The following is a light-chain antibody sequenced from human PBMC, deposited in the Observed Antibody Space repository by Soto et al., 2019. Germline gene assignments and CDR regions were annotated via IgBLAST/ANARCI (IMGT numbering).Light chain of an antibody. CDR1: QSVSSN. CDR2: GAS. J-gene: IGKJ1*01. Sequence: EIVMTQSPATLPVSPGERATLSCRASQSVSSNLAWYQQKPGQAPRLLIYGASTRATGIPARFSGSGSGTEFTLTISSLQSEDFAVYYCQQYNNWPRGFGQGTKVEIK. V-gene: IGKV3-15*01. CDR3: QQYNNWPRG.